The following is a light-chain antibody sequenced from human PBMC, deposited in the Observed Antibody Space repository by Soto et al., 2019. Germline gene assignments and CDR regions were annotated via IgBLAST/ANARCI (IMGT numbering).Light chain of an antibody. J-gene: IGKJ5*01. CDR1: QSVAGN. V-gene: IGKV3-15*01. Sequence: EIVMTQSPATLSVSPGERATLSCRASQSVAGNLAWYQQKPGQAPRLLIYGASTRATGIPARFSGSGSGTXXXXXXXGXXSXDFAVYYCQQYNNWPPITFGQGTRLEIK. CDR3: QQYNNWPPIT. CDR2: GAS.